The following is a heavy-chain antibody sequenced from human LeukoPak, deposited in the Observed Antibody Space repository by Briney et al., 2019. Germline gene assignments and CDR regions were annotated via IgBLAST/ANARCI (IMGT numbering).Heavy chain of an antibody. J-gene: IGHJ4*02. Sequence: GGSLRLSCAASGFNFSTYAMSWVRQAPGKGVEWVSGISSSGGTIYYADSLEGRFTISRDNSKNTLYLQMNSLSAEDTAVYYCAEDLTMGFRLGYWGQGTLVTVSS. CDR3: AEDLTMGFRLGY. CDR1: GFNFSTYA. D-gene: IGHD4/OR15-4a*01. CDR2: ISSSGGTI. V-gene: IGHV3-23*01.